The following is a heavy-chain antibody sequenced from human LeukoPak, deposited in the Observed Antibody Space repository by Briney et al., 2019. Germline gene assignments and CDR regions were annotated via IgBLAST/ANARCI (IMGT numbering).Heavy chain of an antibody. J-gene: IGHJ6*04. V-gene: IGHV7-4-1*02. CDR1: GYTFTNHS. CDR3: ARRSMVQHLDV. Sequence: ASVKVSCKASGYTFTNHSINWVRQAPGQGLEYMGWINTYTGNPTYAQAFTGRIVFSLDTSVSTAYLQIRSLKAEDTAVYFCARRSMVQHLDVWAKGPRSSSLQ. D-gene: IGHD3-10*01. CDR2: INTYTGNP.